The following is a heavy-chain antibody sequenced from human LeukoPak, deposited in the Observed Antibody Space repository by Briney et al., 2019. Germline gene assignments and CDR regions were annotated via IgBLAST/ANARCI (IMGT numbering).Heavy chain of an antibody. CDR2: ISGSGGST. J-gene: IGHJ5*02. CDR1: GFTFSSYA. V-gene: IGHV3-23*01. D-gene: IGHD3-9*01. Sequence: GGSLRLSCAASGFTFSSYAMSWVRQAPGKGLEWVSAISGSGGSTYYADSVKGRFTISRDNSKNTLYLQMNSPRAEDTAVYYCAKAHELRYFDWFGDPLLGSHHWGQGTLVTVSS. CDR3: AKAHELRYFDWFGDPLLGSHH.